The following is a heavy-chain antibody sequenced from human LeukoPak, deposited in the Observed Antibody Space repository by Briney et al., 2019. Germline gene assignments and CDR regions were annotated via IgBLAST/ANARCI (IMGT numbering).Heavy chain of an antibody. CDR2: IYHSGST. CDR3: ARVDYDYVWGSYRYKRYYFDY. CDR1: GGSISSSNW. J-gene: IGHJ4*02. V-gene: IGHV4-4*02. D-gene: IGHD3-16*02. Sequence: SGTLSLTCAVSGGSISSSNWWSWVRQPPGKGLEWIGEIYHSGSTNYNPSLKSRVTISVDTSKNQFSLKLSSVTAADTAVYYCARVDYDYVWGSYRYKRYYFDYWGQGTLVTVSS.